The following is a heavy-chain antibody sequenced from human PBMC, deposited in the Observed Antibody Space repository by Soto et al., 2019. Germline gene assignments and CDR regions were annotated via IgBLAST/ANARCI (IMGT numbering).Heavy chain of an antibody. J-gene: IGHJ6*02. CDR3: ARAGGVVPNPGDYYYGMDV. Sequence: PGGSLRLSCAASGFTFSSYWMHWARQAPGKGLVWVSRINGDESDTSYADFVKGRFTISRDNAKNTLYLQMNSLRAEDTAVYYCARAGGVVPNPGDYYYGMDVWGQGTTVTVSS. D-gene: IGHD2-2*01. V-gene: IGHV3-74*01. CDR1: GFTFSSYW. CDR2: INGDESDT.